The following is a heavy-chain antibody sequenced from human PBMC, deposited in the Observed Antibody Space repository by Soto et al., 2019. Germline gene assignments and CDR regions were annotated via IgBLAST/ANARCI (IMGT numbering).Heavy chain of an antibody. CDR3: ARAFSYGSYWYFDL. CDR2: ITVSNGNT. J-gene: IGHJ2*01. Sequence: QVHLVQSGAEVKKPGDSVRVSCKASGYTFKRYGITWVRQAPGQGLEWMGWITVSNGNTHYAEKFQGRVTMTTDTSTDTAYMELWTLTSDDTAAYYCARAFSYGSYWYFDLWGRGTLVTVSS. CDR1: GYTFKRYG. V-gene: IGHV1-18*01. D-gene: IGHD5-18*01.